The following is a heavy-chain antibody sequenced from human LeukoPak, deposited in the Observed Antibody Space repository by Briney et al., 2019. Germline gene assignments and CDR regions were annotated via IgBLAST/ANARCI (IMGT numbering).Heavy chain of an antibody. CDR1: SGSISSSNW. CDR2: IYHSGST. J-gene: IGHJ6*04. V-gene: IGHV4-4*02. D-gene: IGHD2-15*01. CDR3: ARDSRYCSGGSCYVYYYYGMDV. Sequence: SETLSLTCAVSSGSISSSNWWSWVRQPPGKGLEWIGEIYHSGSTNYNPSLKSRVTISVDKSKNQFSLKLSSVTAADTAVYYCARDSRYCSGGSCYVYYYYGMDVWGKGSTVTVSS.